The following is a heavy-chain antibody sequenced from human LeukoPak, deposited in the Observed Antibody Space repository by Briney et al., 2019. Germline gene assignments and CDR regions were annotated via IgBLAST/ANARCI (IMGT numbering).Heavy chain of an antibody. CDR1: GGTFSSYA. J-gene: IGHJ5*02. D-gene: IGHD6-13*01. CDR3: ASLDSSSWYSGDWFDP. Sequence: SVKVSCKASGGTFSSYAISWVRQGPGQGLEWMGRIIPILGIANYAQKFQGRVTITADKSTSTAYMELSSLRSEDTAVYSCASLDSSSWYSGDWFDPWGQGTLVTVSS. CDR2: IIPILGIA. V-gene: IGHV1-69*04.